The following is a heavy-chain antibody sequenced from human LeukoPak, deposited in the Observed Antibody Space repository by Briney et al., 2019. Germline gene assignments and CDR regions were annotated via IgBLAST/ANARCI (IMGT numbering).Heavy chain of an antibody. J-gene: IGHJ4*02. Sequence: SETLSLTCTVSGGSISSYYWSWIRQPPGKGLEWIGYIYYSGSTNYNPSLKSRVTISVDTSKNQFSLKLSSVTAADTAVYYCASTEVRVWDFDYWGQGTLVTVSS. CDR1: GGSISSYY. CDR3: ASTEVRVWDFDY. V-gene: IGHV4-59*08. CDR2: IYYSGST. D-gene: IGHD2-8*01.